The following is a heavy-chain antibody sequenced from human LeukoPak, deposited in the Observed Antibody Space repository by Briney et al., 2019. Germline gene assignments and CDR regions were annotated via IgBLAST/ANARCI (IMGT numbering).Heavy chain of an antibody. CDR3: SKALSGAAAS. J-gene: IGHJ5*02. D-gene: IGHD2-15*01. Sequence: WVSLILSCAASGFTVGSYLMNWVRHAPGKGMEWVANINEDGSEKYYVDSVKGRTTISRDNAKNSVYLQMDSLRAEDTAVYYCSKALSGAAASWGQGTLVSVSS. V-gene: IGHV3-7*04. CDR1: GFTVGSYL. CDR2: INEDGSEK.